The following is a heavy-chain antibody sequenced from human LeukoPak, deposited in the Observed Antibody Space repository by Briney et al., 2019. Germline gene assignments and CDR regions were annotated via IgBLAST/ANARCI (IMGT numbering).Heavy chain of an antibody. CDR3: ARAKGDY. V-gene: IGHV4-39*07. Sequence: SETLSLTCTVSGGSISSSSYYWGWIRQPPGKGLEWIGSIYYSGSTYYNPSLKSRVTISVDTSKNQFSLKLRSVTAADTAVYYCARAKGDYWGQGTLVTVSS. J-gene: IGHJ4*02. CDR2: IYYSGST. CDR1: GGSISSSSYY.